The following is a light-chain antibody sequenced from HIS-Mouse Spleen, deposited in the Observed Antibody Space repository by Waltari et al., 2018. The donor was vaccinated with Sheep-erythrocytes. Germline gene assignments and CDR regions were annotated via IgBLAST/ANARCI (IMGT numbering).Light chain of an antibody. J-gene: IGLJ2*01. CDR1: SSDVGSYNL. CDR2: EGS. CDR3: CSYAGSSTLV. Sequence: QSALTQPASVSGSPGQSITISCTGTSSDVGSYNLVSWYQQHPGQAPKLMLYEGSKRSSGFSDRFSGSKSGNTASLTISGLQAEDEADYYCCSYAGSSTLVFGGGTKLTVL. V-gene: IGLV2-23*01.